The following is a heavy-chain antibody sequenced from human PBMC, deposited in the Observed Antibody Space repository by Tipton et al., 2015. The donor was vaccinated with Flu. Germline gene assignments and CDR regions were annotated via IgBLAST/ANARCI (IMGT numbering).Heavy chain of an antibody. J-gene: IGHJ3*02. CDR1: GYNFLTYG. V-gene: IGHV1-18*01. D-gene: IGHD1-7*01. CDR3: ARARGGELRSGLDM. CDR2: ISTNNGYT. Sequence: QSGAEVKKPGASVKVSCKASGYNFLTYGITWVRQAPGQGLEWMGWISTNNGYTSLPLKFQGRVTMTTDTPTSTAYMELRSLTSGDTAEYFCARARGGELRSGLDMWGQGTMVIVSS.